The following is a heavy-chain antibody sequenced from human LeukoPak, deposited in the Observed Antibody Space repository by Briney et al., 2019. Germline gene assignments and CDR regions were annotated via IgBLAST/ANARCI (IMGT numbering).Heavy chain of an antibody. V-gene: IGHV1-2*06. Sequence: ASVKVSCKASGYTFTDYYMHWVRQAPGQGLEWMGRINPNSGGTNYAQKFQGRVTMTRDTSISTAYMELSRLRSDDTAVYYCARDMEYGDSSGYGLVDYWGQGTLVTVSS. CDR3: ARDMEYGDSSGYGLVDY. CDR1: GYTFTDYY. CDR2: INPNSGGT. D-gene: IGHD3-22*01. J-gene: IGHJ4*02.